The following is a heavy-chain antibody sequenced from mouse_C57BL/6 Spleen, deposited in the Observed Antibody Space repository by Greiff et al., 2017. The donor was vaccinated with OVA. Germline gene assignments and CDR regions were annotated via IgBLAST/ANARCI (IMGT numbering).Heavy chain of an antibody. V-gene: IGHV1-81*01. D-gene: IGHD1-1*01. Sequence: QVQLQQSGAELARPGASVKLSCKASGYTFTSSGISWVKQRTGQGLEWIGEIYPRSGNTYSNEKFKGKATLTADKSSSKAYMELRSLTSEDSAVYVCARSHYYGSNYAMDYWGQGTSVTVSS. CDR2: IYPRSGNT. CDR1: GYTFTSSG. CDR3: ARSHYYGSNYAMDY. J-gene: IGHJ4*01.